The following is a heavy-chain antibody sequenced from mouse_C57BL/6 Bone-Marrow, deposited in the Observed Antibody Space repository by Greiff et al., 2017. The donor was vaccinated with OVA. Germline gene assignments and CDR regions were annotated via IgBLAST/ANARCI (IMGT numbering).Heavy chain of an antibody. Sequence: EVKLMESGGDLVKPGGSLKLSCAASGFTFSSYGMSWVRQTPDKRLEWVATISSGGSYTYYPDSVKGRFTISRDNAKNTLYLQMSSLKSEDTAMYYCARAYYSNDAWFAYWGQGTLVTVSA. D-gene: IGHD2-5*01. J-gene: IGHJ3*01. CDR2: ISSGGSYT. CDR1: GFTFSSYG. V-gene: IGHV5-6*01. CDR3: ARAYYSNDAWFAY.